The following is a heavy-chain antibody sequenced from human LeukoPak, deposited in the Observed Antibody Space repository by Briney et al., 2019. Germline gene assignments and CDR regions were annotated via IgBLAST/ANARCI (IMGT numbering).Heavy chain of an antibody. CDR2: IKSKTDGGTT. CDR1: GFTFSNAW. D-gene: IGHD3-22*01. Sequence: PGGSLRLSCAASGFTFSNAWMSWVRQAPGKGLEWVGRIKSKTDGGTTDYAAPVKGRFTISRDDSKNTLYLQMNSLKTEDTAVYYCTTPHSPPNSSGYHYWLDYWGQGTLVTVSS. V-gene: IGHV3-15*01. J-gene: IGHJ4*02. CDR3: TTPHSPPNSSGYHYWLDY.